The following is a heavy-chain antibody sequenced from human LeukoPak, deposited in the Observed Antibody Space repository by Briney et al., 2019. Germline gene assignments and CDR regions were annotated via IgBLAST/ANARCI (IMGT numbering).Heavy chain of an antibody. V-gene: IGHV4-59*01. CDR1: GGSISSCY. D-gene: IGHD3-10*01. J-gene: IGHJ4*02. Sequence: PSETLSLTCTVSGGSISSCYWSWIRQPPGKGLEWIGYIYYSGSTNYNPSLKSRVTISVDTSKNQFSLKLSSVTAADTAVYYCAREKPYGSGSYSDYWGQGTLVTVSS. CDR2: IYYSGST. CDR3: AREKPYGSGSYSDY.